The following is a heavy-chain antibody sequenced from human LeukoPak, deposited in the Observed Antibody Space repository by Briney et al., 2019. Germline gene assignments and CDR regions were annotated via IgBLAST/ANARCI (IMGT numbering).Heavy chain of an antibody. CDR3: ARDRCSSTSCYPMRDAFDI. Sequence: SVKVSCKASGDTFSSYAISWVRQTPGQGLEWIGGIIPIFGTANYAQKFQGRVTITADESTSTAYMELSSLRSEDTAVYYCARDRCSSTSCYPMRDAFDISGQGTMVTVSS. J-gene: IGHJ3*02. V-gene: IGHV1-69*01. D-gene: IGHD2-2*01. CDR1: GDTFSSYA. CDR2: IIPIFGTA.